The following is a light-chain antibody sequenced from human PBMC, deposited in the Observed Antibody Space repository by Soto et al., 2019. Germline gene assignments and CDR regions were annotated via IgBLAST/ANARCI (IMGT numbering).Light chain of an antibody. Sequence: EMVMTQSPATLSVSPGERVTLSCRASESVPRNLAWYQQKPGQCPSLLIYYASTSATGVPDRFTGSGSGKEFTLTISSLQSEDSVLYHCQHYSNWPPTFGPGTKVEIK. CDR3: QHYSNWPPT. CDR2: YAS. J-gene: IGKJ3*01. V-gene: IGKV3-15*01. CDR1: ESVPRN.